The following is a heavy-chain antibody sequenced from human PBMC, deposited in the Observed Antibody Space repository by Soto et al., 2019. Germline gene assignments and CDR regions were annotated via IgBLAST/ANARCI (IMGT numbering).Heavy chain of an antibody. CDR1: GGSISSYY. V-gene: IGHV4-59*08. J-gene: IGHJ4*02. D-gene: IGHD3-10*01. Sequence: SETLSLTCTVSGGSISSYYWNWIRQAQGKGLERIGYIYYTGSTNYNPSLKSRVTISVDTSKNQFSLKLRSVTAADTAVYYCARLDLVRGVEDYWGQGTLVTVSS. CDR3: ARLDLVRGVEDY. CDR2: IYYTGST.